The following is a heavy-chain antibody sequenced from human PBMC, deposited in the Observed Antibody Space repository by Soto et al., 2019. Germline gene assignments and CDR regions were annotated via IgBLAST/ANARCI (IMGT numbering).Heavy chain of an antibody. CDR2: IYHSGST. Sequence: SETLSLTCAVSGGSISSSNWWSWVRKPPGKGLEWIGEIYHSGSTNYNPSLKSRVTISVDTSKNQFSLELSSVTAADTAVYYCARGNSGSGVLRGYYYMDVWGKGTTVTVSS. V-gene: IGHV4-4*02. D-gene: IGHD3-10*01. J-gene: IGHJ6*03. CDR1: GGSISSSNW. CDR3: ARGNSGSGVLRGYYYMDV.